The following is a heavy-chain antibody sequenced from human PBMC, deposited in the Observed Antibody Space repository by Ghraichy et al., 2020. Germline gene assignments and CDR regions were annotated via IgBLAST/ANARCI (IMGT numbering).Heavy chain of an antibody. V-gene: IGHV3-48*01. CDR1: GFTLSDYS. CDR2: ITSSGKFI. J-gene: IGHJ6*02. CDR3: ARASAVVRFYYYAAMDV. Sequence: GGSLRLSCAASGFTLSDYSINWVRQAPGKGLEWISYITSSGKFISYADSVKGRFTVSRDNAKNTLSLQMNSLRGEDTAVYYCARASAVVRFYYYAAMDVWGQGTTVTVSS. D-gene: IGHD4-23*01.